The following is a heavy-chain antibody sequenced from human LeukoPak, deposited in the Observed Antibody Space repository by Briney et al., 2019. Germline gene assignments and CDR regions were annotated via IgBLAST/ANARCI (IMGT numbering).Heavy chain of an antibody. V-gene: IGHV3-21*01. CDR1: GLIFSSFC. Sequence: GGSLRLSCAASGLIFSSFCMNWVRQARGKGVEWDSSISGRSRDSYYADSVKGRFTMSRDNGKKSLYVQMNNLRAEDTAVYYCASSTMTPARFYASDIWGQGTMVTVSS. CDR2: ISGRSRDS. CDR3: ASSTMTPARFYASDI. J-gene: IGHJ3*02. D-gene: IGHD5-24*01.